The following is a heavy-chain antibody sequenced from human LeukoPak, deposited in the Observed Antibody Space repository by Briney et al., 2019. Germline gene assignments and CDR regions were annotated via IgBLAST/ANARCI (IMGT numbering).Heavy chain of an antibody. CDR2: IYTSGST. Sequence: SETLSLTCTVSGGSISSGSYYWSWIRQPAGKGLEWIGRIYTSGSTTYNPSLKSRVTISVDTSKNQFSLKLSSVTAADTAVYYCARVPVGAASYYMDVWGKGTTVTVSS. D-gene: IGHD2-15*01. J-gene: IGHJ6*03. CDR3: ARVPVGAASYYMDV. CDR1: GGSISSGSYY. V-gene: IGHV4-61*02.